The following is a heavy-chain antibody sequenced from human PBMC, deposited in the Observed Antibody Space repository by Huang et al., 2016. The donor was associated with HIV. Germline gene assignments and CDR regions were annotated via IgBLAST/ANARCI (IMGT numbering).Heavy chain of an antibody. D-gene: IGHD1-20*01. CDR1: GGTFSTYA. CDR3: ARSHNWNYFDF. CDR2: IIPIFGTP. J-gene: IGHJ4*02. V-gene: IGHV1-69*01. Sequence: QVQLVQSGAEVTKPGSSVKVSCKSSGGTFSTYAINWVRQGPGQGLEWMGAIIPIFGTPQYAQKFQGRVTITADESTSTAYMQLSSLKSEDTAVYYCARSHNWNYFDFWGQGTLVTVSS.